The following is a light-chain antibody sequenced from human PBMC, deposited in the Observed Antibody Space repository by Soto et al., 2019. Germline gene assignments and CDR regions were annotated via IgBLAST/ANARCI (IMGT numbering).Light chain of an antibody. CDR1: QSAPSSN. CDR2: GAS. CDR3: QQYGSSPWT. Sequence: ETVVKKSPGTLSLSPRERVTLSCRTSQSAPSSNLAWYQQNPGQAPRLLIYGASSRATGIPDRFSGSGSGTDFTLTVSRLEPEDFAVYYCQQYGSSPWTFGQGTKVDI. V-gene: IGKV3-20*01. J-gene: IGKJ1*01.